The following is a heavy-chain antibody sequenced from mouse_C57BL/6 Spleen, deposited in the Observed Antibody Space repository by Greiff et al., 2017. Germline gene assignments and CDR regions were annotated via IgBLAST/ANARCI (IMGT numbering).Heavy chain of an antibody. J-gene: IGHJ1*03. CDR2: IDPSDSYT. Sequence: VQLQQPGAELVKPGASVKLSCKASGYTFTSYWMQWVKQRPGQGLEWIGEIDPSDSYTNYNQKFKGKATLTVDTYSSTAYMQLSSLTSEDSAVYYCSRAYGNRYAWYFGGWGTGTPVTVS. CDR1: GYTFTSYW. V-gene: IGHV1-50*01. D-gene: IGHD1-1*01. CDR3: SRAYGNRYAWYFGG.